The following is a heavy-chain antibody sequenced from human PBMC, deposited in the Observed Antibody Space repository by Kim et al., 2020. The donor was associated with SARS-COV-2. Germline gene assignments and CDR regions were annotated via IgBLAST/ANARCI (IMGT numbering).Heavy chain of an antibody. J-gene: IGHJ4*02. CDR3: ARHVTMIRGAFDY. D-gene: IGHD3-10*01. V-gene: IGHV4-59*08. Sequence: NPHLKSRVTISVDTSKNQFYLKLSSVTAADTAVYYCARHVTMIRGAFDYWGQGTLVTVSS.